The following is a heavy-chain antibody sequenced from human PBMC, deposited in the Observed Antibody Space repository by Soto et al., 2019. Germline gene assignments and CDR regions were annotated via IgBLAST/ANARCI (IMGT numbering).Heavy chain of an antibody. CDR1: GGSISSSSYY. CDR2: IYYSGST. J-gene: IGHJ6*03. V-gene: IGHV4-39*01. CDR3: IVWQLVRNYYYYYMDV. Sequence: NPSETLSLTCTVSGGSISSSSYYWGWIRQPPGKGLEWIGSIYYSGSTYYNPSLKSRVTISVDTSKNQFSLKLSSVTAADTAVYYPIVWQLVRNYYYYYMDVWGKGTTVTVSS. D-gene: IGHD6-6*01.